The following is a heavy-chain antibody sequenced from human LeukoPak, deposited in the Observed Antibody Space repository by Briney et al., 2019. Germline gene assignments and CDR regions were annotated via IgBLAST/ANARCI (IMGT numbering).Heavy chain of an antibody. CDR3: ARSLNVLRFLEWLSGGFDY. CDR2: INPNSGGT. Sequence: ASVKVSCKASGGTFSSYAISWVRQAPGQGLEWMGWINPNSGGTNYAQKFQGRVTMTRDASISTAYMELSRLRSDDTAVYYCARSLNVLRFLEWLSGGFDYWGQGTLVTVSS. J-gene: IGHJ4*02. V-gene: IGHV1-2*02. D-gene: IGHD3-3*01. CDR1: GGTFSSYA.